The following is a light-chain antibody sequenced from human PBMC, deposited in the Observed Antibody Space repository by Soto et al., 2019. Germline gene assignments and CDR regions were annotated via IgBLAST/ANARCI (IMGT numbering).Light chain of an antibody. CDR3: SSFTTTNTWV. CDR1: VGVYNY. Sequence: QSVLTQPASVSGSPGQSITISCVGVYNYVSWFKQHTGKAPELIIYQVNNRPSGVSNRFSGSKSGNTASLTVSGLQAEDEADYYCSSFTTTNTWVFGGGTKLTVL. CDR2: QVN. J-gene: IGLJ3*02. V-gene: IGLV2-14*01.